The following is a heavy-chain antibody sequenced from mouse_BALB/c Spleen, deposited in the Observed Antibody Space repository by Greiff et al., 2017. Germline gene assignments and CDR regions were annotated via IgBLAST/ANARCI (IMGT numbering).Heavy chain of an antibody. CDR3: ASNYGNRFAY. CDR2: IDPSDSYT. Sequence: VQLQQPGAELVKPGASVKLSCKASGYTFTSYWMHWVKQRPGQGLEWIGEIDPSDSYTNYNQKFKGKATLTVDKSSSTAYMQLSSLTSEDSAVYYCASNYGNRFAYWGQGTLVTVSA. D-gene: IGHD2-1*01. J-gene: IGHJ3*01. CDR1: GYTFTSYW. V-gene: IGHV1-69*02.